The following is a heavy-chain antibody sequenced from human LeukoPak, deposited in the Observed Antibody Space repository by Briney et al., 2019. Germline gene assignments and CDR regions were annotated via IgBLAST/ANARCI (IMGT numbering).Heavy chain of an antibody. V-gene: IGHV2-70*11. CDR1: VFSLTTNGIF. D-gene: IGHD1-26*01. CDR2: IDCDDDT. J-gene: IGHJ4*02. Sequence: SGPALVKPTQILTLTRTFCVFSLTTNGIFVHWIPQPPGKALDWLARIDCDDDTYYSTSLKTRLTISKDTSKNHVVLTMTNMDPVDTATYYCARMRIVAATRSHLDSWGQGTLVTVSS. CDR3: ARMRIVAATRSHLDS.